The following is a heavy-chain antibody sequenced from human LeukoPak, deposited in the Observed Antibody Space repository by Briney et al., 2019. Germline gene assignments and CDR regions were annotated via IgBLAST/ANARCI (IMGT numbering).Heavy chain of an antibody. CDR3: ARWGTSYDFWSGYYLNDC. CDR1: GYTFTSYY. J-gene: IGHJ4*02. D-gene: IGHD3-3*01. V-gene: IGHV1-46*01. CDR2: INSSGGST. Sequence: ASVKVSCKASGYTFTSYYMHWVRQAPGQGLEWMGIINSSGGSTSYAQKFQGRVTMTRNTSISTAYMELSSLRSEDTAVYYCARWGTSYDFWSGYYLNDCWGQGTLVTVSS.